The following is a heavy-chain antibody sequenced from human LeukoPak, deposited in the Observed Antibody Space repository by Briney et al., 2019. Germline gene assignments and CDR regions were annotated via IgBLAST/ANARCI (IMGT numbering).Heavy chain of an antibody. J-gene: IGHJ5*02. V-gene: IGHV7-4-1*02. D-gene: IGHD2-15*01. Sequence: ASVKVSCKASGYTFTSYAMNWVRQAPGQGLEWMGWINTNTGNPTYAQGFTGRFVFSLDTSVSTAYLQISSLKAEDTAVYYCARDSCSGGSCYATFDPWGQGTLVTVSS. CDR2: INTNTGNP. CDR1: GYTFTSYA. CDR3: ARDSCSGGSCYATFDP.